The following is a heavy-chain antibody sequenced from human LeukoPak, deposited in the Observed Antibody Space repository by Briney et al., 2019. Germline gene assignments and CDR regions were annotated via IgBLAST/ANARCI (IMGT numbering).Heavy chain of an antibody. J-gene: IGHJ6*02. CDR3: LRDLGTGTSAGMDV. Sequence: PGGSLRLSCAASGFTVSSNYMSWVRQAPGKGLGWVSVIYSSGSTYYADSVKGRFTISRDNSKNTLYLQMNSLSADDTAVYYCLRDLGTGTSAGMDVWGQGTTVTVSS. CDR1: GFTVSSNY. D-gene: IGHD1-1*01. V-gene: IGHV3-66*03. CDR2: IYSSGST.